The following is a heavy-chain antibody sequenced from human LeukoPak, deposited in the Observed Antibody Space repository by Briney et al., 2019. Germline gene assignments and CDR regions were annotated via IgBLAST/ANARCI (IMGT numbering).Heavy chain of an antibody. V-gene: IGHV3-33*01. Sequence: GGSLRLSCAASGFTFSSYGMHWVRQAPGKGLEWVAVIWYDGSNKYYADSVKGRFTISRDNSKNTLYLQMNSLRAEDTAVYYCARDQGGYSSGWYHPYYFDYWGQGTLVTVSS. CDR3: ARDQGGYSSGWYHPYYFDY. CDR1: GFTFSSYG. CDR2: IWYDGSNK. D-gene: IGHD6-19*01. J-gene: IGHJ4*02.